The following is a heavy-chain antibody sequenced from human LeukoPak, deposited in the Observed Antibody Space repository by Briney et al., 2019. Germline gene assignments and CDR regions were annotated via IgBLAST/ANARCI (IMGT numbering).Heavy chain of an antibody. CDR1: GFTCSSYW. J-gene: IGHJ4*02. CDR3: ARGRGYSGYDDFRY. Sequence: SGGSLRLSCAASGFTCSSYWMSWVRQAPGKGLEWLANINQDGSEKTYVDSVKGRFTISRDNAKNSLYLQMNSLRAEDTAVYYCARGRGYSGYDDFRYWGQGTLVTVSS. CDR2: INQDGSEK. D-gene: IGHD5-12*01. V-gene: IGHV3-7*04.